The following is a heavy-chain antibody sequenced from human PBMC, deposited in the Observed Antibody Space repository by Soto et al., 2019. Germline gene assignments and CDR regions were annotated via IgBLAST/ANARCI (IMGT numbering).Heavy chain of an antibody. CDR2: IDWDDDK. CDR3: ARMSGNWNHRGFDY. CDR1: GFSLSTSGMC. V-gene: IGHV2-70*01. J-gene: IGHJ4*02. D-gene: IGHD1-1*01. Sequence: SGPTLVNPTQTLTLTCTFSGFSLSTSGMCVSWIRQPPGKALEWLALIDWDDDKYYSTSLKTRLTISKDTSKNQVVLTVTNMDPVDTATYYCARMSGNWNHRGFDYWGQGTLVTVSS.